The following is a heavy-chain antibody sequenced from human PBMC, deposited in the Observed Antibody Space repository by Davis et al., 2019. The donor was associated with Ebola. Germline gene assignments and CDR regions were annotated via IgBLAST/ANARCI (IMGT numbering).Heavy chain of an antibody. V-gene: IGHV3-74*01. CDR3: ARDHQWAFDY. J-gene: IGHJ4*02. CDR2: INSDESST. Sequence: HTGGSLRLSCAASGFTFSSFWMHWVRQAPGKGLVWVSRINSDESSTSYADSVKGRFTISRDNAKNSLYLQVNSLRDEDTAAYYCARDHQWAFDYWGQGILVTVSS. D-gene: IGHD1-26*01. CDR1: GFTFSSFW.